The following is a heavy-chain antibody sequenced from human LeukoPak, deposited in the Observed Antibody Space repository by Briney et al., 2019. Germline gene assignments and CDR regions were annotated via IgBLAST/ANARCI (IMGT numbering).Heavy chain of an antibody. J-gene: IGHJ4*02. CDR3: TTGKYGDYYFDN. CDR1: GFTFSNAW. CDR2: LKSKTDGGTT. D-gene: IGHD4-17*01. V-gene: IGHV3-15*01. Sequence: GASLRLSCAASGFTFSNAWMTWVPQPPGKGLEWVGRLKSKTDGGTTDYAAPVKGRFTISRDDSKNTLYLQMNSLKTEDTAVYYCTTGKYGDYYFDNWGQGTLVTVSS.